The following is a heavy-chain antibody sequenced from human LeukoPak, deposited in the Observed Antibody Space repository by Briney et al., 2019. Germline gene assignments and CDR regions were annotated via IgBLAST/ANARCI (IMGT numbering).Heavy chain of an antibody. V-gene: IGHV3-74*01. CDR2: INSDGSTT. J-gene: IGHJ6*04. CDR3: AELGITMIGGV. CDR1: RFTFSTYW. Sequence: PGGSLRLSCAASRFTFSTYWMHWVRQAPGKGLVWVSRINSDGSTTGYADSVKGRFTTSRDNAKNTLYLQMNSLRAEDTALYYCAELGITMIGGVWGKGTTVTISS. D-gene: IGHD3-10*02.